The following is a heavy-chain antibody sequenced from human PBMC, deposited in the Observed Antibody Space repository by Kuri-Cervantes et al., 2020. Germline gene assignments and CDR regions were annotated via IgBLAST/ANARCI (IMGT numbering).Heavy chain of an antibody. J-gene: IGHJ4*02. CDR3: ARAGFTYGHLLY. D-gene: IGHD3-10*01. V-gene: IGHV4-30-4*08. Sequence: SWVRQAPGKGLEWIGFIYYSGRTSYNPSLKSRVTISLETSKNQFSLKLTSVTAADTAVYYCARAGFTYGHLLYWGQGNLVTVSS. CDR2: IYYSGRT.